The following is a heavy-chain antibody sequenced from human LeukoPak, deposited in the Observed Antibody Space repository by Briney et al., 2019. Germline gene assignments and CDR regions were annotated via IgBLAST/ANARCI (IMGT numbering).Heavy chain of an antibody. CDR3: AREGGYCSSTSCWKWFDP. Sequence: PGGSLRLSCAASGFTFSSYWMHWARQAPGKGLVWVSRINSDGSSTSHADSVKGRFTISRDNAKNTLYLQMNSLRAEDTAVYYCAREGGYCSSTSCWKWFDPWGQGTLVTVSS. V-gene: IGHV3-74*01. J-gene: IGHJ5*02. D-gene: IGHD2-2*01. CDR1: GFTFSSYW. CDR2: INSDGSST.